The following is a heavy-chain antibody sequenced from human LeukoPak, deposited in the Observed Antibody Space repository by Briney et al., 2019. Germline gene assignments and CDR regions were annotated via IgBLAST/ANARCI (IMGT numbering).Heavy chain of an antibody. Sequence: SETLSLTCTVSGYSISSGYYWSWIRQPPGKGLEWIGYIYYSGSTYYNPSLKSRVTISVDTSKNQFSLKLSSVTAADTAVYYCARVLVGGSYYEKWHAFDIWGQGTMVTVSS. J-gene: IGHJ3*02. D-gene: IGHD1-26*01. V-gene: IGHV4-30-4*08. CDR2: IYYSGST. CDR1: GYSISSGYY. CDR3: ARVLVGGSYYEKWHAFDI.